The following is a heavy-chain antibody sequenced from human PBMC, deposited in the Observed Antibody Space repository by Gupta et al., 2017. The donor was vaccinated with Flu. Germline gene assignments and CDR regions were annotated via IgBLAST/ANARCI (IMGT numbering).Heavy chain of an antibody. Sequence: EVQLVESGGGLVKPGGSLRLSCAASGFTFSSYSMNWVRQAPGKGLEWVSSISSSSSYIYYADSVKGRFTISRDNAKNSLYLQMNSLRAEDTAVYYCARDRNCSGGSCYSLLDYWGQGTLVTGSS. D-gene: IGHD2-15*01. CDR2: ISSSSSYI. V-gene: IGHV3-21*01. CDR1: GFTFSSYS. CDR3: ARDRNCSGGSCYSLLDY. J-gene: IGHJ4*02.